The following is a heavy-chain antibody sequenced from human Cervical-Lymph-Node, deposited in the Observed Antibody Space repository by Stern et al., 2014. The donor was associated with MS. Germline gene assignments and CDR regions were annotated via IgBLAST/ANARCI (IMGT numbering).Heavy chain of an antibody. CDR1: AGSLTRPNR. Sequence: QVHLHEPGPGLVQPSGTLSLTCALPAGSLTRPNRPRSVRQPPGTGLEWIGEVYHSGSANYNPSLKSRVTMSVDKSKNQFSLRLTSVTAADTAVYYCARDFEFQLQCDWGQGALVTVSS. V-gene: IGHV4-4*02. J-gene: IGHJ4*02. D-gene: IGHD2-2*01. CDR3: ARDFEFQLQCD. CDR2: VYHSGSA.